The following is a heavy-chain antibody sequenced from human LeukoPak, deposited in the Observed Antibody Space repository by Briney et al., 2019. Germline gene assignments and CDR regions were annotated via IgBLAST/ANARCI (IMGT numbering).Heavy chain of an antibody. CDR1: GFTFSSSW. Sequence: PGGSLRLSCAASGFTFSSSWMSWVRQAPGKGLEWVANIKQDGSEKYYVASVKGRFTISRDNAKNSLYLQMNSLRAEDTAVYYCATPRTRAKYFHHWGQGTLVTVSS. CDR2: IKQDGSEK. J-gene: IGHJ1*01. V-gene: IGHV3-7*01. CDR3: ATPRTRAKYFHH.